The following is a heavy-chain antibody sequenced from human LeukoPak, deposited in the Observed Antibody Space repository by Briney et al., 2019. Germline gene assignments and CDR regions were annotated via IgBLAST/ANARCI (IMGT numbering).Heavy chain of an antibody. V-gene: IGHV3-74*01. Sequence: PGGSLRLSCAASGFTFSSYWMHWVRQAPGKGLVWVSRVSSDGNSTNYADSVKGRLTISRDNTNNTLYLQLNSLRAEDTAVYYCARGATNTRALDYWGQGTLVTVSS. CDR1: GFTFSSYW. J-gene: IGHJ4*02. D-gene: IGHD1/OR15-1a*01. CDR3: ARGATNTRALDY. CDR2: VSSDGNST.